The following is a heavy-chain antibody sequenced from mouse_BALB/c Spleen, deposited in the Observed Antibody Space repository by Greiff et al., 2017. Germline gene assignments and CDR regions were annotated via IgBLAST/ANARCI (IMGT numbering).Heavy chain of an antibody. V-gene: IGHV14-3*02. CDR2: IDPANGNT. Sequence: VHVKQSGAELVKPGASVKLSCTASGFNIKDTYMHWVKQRPEQGLEWIGRIDPANGNTKYDPKFQGKATITADTSSNTAYLQLSSLTSEDTAVYYCARWGYDWYFDVWGAGTTVTVSS. CDR3: ARWGYDWYFDV. J-gene: IGHJ1*01. D-gene: IGHD2-2*01. CDR1: GFNIKDTY.